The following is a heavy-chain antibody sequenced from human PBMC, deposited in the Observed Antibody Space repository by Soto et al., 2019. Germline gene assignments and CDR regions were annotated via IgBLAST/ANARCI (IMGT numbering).Heavy chain of an antibody. D-gene: IGHD1-26*01. CDR2: INAGNGNT. CDR3: ARNTGSYLFY. J-gene: IGHJ4*02. Sequence: QVHLVQSGAEVKKPGASVKVSCKASGYSFTSYAIDWVRQAPGQSLEWMGWINAGNGNTKYSQKFQGRVTLSTDTSASTASMELTSLTSEDTAVYYCARNTGSYLFYWGQGTLVTDSS. V-gene: IGHV1-3*01. CDR1: GYSFTSYA.